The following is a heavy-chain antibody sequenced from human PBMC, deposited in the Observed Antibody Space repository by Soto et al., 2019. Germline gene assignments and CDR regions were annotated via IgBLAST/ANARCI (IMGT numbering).Heavy chain of an antibody. D-gene: IGHD3-22*01. V-gene: IGHV3-23*01. J-gene: IGHJ6*02. CDR2: ISGSGGST. CDR3: AKDGGSSGYYHNYYYYGMDV. Sequence: GGSLRLSCAASGFTFSSYAMSWVRQAPGKELEKVKAISGSGGSTYYADSVKGRYTISRDNSKNTLYQQINNLRAEDTAVYYCAKDGGSSGYYHNYYYYGMDVWGQGTTVTVSS. CDR1: GFTFSSYA.